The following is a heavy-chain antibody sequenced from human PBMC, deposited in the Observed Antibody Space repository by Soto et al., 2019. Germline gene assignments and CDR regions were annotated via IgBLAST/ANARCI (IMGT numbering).Heavy chain of an antibody. CDR1: GYTFTSYY. D-gene: IGHD6-13*01. CDR2: INPSGGST. CDR3: ARARSIAAAGTHFDY. V-gene: IGHV1-46*03. J-gene: IGHJ4*02. Sequence: GASVKVSCKASGYTFTSYYMHWVRQAPGQGLEWMGIINPSGGSTSYAQKFQGRVTMTRDTSTSTVYMELSSLRSEDTAVYYCARARSIAAAGTHFDYWGQGTLVTVYS.